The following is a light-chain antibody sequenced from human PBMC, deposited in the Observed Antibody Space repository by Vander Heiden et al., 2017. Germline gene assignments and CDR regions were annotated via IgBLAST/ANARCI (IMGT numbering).Light chain of an antibody. CDR1: QDISND. CDR2: DAS. CDR3: QQDDNLPVT. J-gene: IGKJ5*01. Sequence: DIQMTQSPSSLPASVGDRVTITCQTSQDISNDLNWYQQKPGKAPKLLIYDASNLEIGVPSRFSGSGSGTDFTFTTSSLQPEDIATYYCQQDDNLPVTFGQGTQLEIK. V-gene: IGKV1-33*01.